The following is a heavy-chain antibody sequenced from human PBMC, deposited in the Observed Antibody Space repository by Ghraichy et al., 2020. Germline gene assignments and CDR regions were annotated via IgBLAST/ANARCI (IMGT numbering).Heavy chain of an antibody. D-gene: IGHD3-9*01. V-gene: IGHV3-23*01. CDR1: GFTFSNYA. J-gene: IGHJ4*02. Sequence: GGSLRLSCAASGFTFSNYAMSWVRQAPGKGLEWVSGISASGGSTYYADSVKGRFTISRDNSKNTLSLQMNSLRAEDTAVYFCAKQVYDILTGPGYWGQGTLVTVSS. CDR2: ISASGGST. CDR3: AKQVYDILTGPGY.